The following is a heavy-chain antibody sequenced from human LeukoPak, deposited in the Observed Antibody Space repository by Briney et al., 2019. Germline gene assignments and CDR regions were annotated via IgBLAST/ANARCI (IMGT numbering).Heavy chain of an antibody. V-gene: IGHV4-34*01. CDR3: ARDPAAAGTY. CDR2: INHSGST. J-gene: IGHJ4*02. CDR1: GGSFSGYY. Sequence: PSETLSLTCAVYGGSFSGYYWSWIRQPPGKGLEWIGEINHSGSTNYNPSLKSRATISVDTSKNQFSLKLSSVTAADTAVYYCARDPAAAGTYWGQGTLVTVSS. D-gene: IGHD6-13*01.